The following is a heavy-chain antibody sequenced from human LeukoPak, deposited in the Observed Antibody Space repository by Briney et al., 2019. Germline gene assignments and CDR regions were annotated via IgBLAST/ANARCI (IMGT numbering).Heavy chain of an antibody. V-gene: IGHV3-23*01. CDR1: GFTFSSFA. CDR3: ARDQGRGREYSYGYWRPVYYMDV. Sequence: GGSLRLSCAASGFTFSSFAMSWVRQAPGKGLEWVSAISDSGGSTYYADSVKGRFTISRDNAKNSLYLQMNSLRAEDTAVYYCARDQGRGREYSYGYWRPVYYMDVWGKGTTVTVSS. J-gene: IGHJ6*03. D-gene: IGHD5-18*01. CDR2: ISDSGGST.